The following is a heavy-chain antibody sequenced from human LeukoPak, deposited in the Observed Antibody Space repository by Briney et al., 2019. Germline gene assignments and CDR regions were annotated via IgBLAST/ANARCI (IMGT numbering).Heavy chain of an antibody. J-gene: IGHJ2*01. CDR3: AGDRHGETGDWFFGV. V-gene: IGHV3-7*01. Sequence: PGGSLRLSCAASGFTFSSYCMSWVRQAPGKGLEWVANINQDGSEKYYVDSVKGRFTISRDNSKNSLYLQMNSLRAEDTAVYYCAGDRHGETGDWFFGVWGRGTLVTVSS. CDR1: GFTFSSYC. D-gene: IGHD4-17*01. CDR2: INQDGSEK.